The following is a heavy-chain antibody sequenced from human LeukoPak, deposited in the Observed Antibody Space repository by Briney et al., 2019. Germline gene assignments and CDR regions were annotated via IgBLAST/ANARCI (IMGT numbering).Heavy chain of an antibody. CDR2: ISGSGGGT. D-gene: IGHD1/OR15-1a*01. J-gene: IGHJ4*02. CDR3: VKSNNLGGDY. CDR1: GLTFRNYA. V-gene: IGHV3-23*01. Sequence: PGGSLRLSCAASGLTFRNYAMNWVRQAPGKGLEWVSSISGSGGGTFYADSVKGRFTISGDNSKKTVYLQMQSLRVEDTAVYYCVKSNNLGGDYWGQGTLVTVSS.